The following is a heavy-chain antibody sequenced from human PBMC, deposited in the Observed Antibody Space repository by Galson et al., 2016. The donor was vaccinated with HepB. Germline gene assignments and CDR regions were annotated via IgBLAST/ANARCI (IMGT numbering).Heavy chain of an antibody. CDR3: ARAPLGTAMFTRIDY. V-gene: IGHV1-18*01. CDR1: GYTFTSYG. J-gene: IGHJ4*02. CDR2: ISAYNGNR. Sequence: SVKVSCKASGYTFTSYGVSWMRQAPGQGLEWMGWISAYNGNRNYAQKLQGRVTMTTDTSTTTAYMELRSLRSDDTAVYYCARAPLGTAMFTRIDYWGQGTLVTVSS. D-gene: IGHD5-18*01.